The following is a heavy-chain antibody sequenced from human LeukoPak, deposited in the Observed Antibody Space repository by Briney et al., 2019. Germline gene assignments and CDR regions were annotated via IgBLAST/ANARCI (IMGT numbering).Heavy chain of an antibody. V-gene: IGHV3-7*03. CDR2: IKQDGSEK. CDR3: AALWFGELVFDY. Sequence: GGSLRLSCAASGFTFSSYWMSWVSQAPGKGLEWVANIKQDGSEKYYVDSVKGRFTISRDNAKNSLYLQMNSLRAEDTAVYYCAALWFGELVFDYRGQGTLVTVSS. J-gene: IGHJ4*02. CDR1: GFTFSSYW. D-gene: IGHD3-10*01.